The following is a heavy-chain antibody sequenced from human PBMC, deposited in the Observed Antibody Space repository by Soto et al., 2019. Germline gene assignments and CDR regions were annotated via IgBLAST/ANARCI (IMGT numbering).Heavy chain of an antibody. D-gene: IGHD3-22*01. CDR1: GFSLSTSGVG. J-gene: IGHJ4*02. Sequence: QITLKESGPTLVKPTQTLTLTCTFSGFSLSTSGVGVGWIRQPPGKALEWLALIYWDDDKRYSPSLKSRLTITKDTSKNQVVLTMTNMDPMDTATYYCAYAYYYDSSGYYKPSFDYWGQGTLVTVSS. CDR2: IYWDDDK. V-gene: IGHV2-5*02. CDR3: AYAYYYDSSGYYKPSFDY.